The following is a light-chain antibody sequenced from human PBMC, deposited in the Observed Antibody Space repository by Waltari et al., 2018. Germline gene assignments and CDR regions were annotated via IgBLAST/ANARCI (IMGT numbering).Light chain of an antibody. CDR1: TNDLGGYNY. Sequence: QSALTQPASVSGSPGQSIIISCTGTTNDLGGYNYVSLYQQHPGKAPKLMIYDVNSRPSGVSSRFSGSKSGNTASLIISGLQAEDEADYYCCSFTRSSTWVFGGGTKVTVL. CDR3: CSFTRSSTWV. V-gene: IGLV2-14*03. CDR2: DVN. J-gene: IGLJ3*02.